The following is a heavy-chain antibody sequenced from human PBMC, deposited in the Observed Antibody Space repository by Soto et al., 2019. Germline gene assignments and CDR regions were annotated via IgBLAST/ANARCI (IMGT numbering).Heavy chain of an antibody. CDR1: GFTFSSSA. CDR3: ASAKAVVIAALGI. CDR2: ISENGGSRGGT. D-gene: IGHD2-21*01. J-gene: IGHJ3*02. Sequence: PGGSLRLSCTASGFTFSSSAMSWVRHGPGQGLEWVASISENGGSRGGTYYADSVKGRFTVSRDNSKNTLYLQVDSLREADTALYYCASAKAVVIAALGIWGQGTMVTVSS. V-gene: IGHV3-23*01.